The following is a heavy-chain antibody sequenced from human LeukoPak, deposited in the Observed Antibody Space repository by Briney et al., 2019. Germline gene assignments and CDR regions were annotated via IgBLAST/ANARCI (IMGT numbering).Heavy chain of an antibody. CDR3: AREYSSGWFDY. CDR2: ISSSSSYI. Sequence: GGSLRLSRAASGFTFSSYSMNWVRQAPGKGLEWVSSISSSSSYIYYADSVKGRFTISRDNAKNSLYLQMNSLRAEDTAVYYCAREYSSGWFDYWGQGTLVTVSS. D-gene: IGHD6-19*01. CDR1: GFTFSSYS. J-gene: IGHJ4*02. V-gene: IGHV3-21*01.